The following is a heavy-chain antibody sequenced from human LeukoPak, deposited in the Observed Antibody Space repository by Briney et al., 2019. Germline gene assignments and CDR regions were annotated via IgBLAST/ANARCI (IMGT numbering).Heavy chain of an antibody. Sequence: GGSLRLSCAASGFTVSSNYMSWVRQAPGKGLEWVSSISSSSSYIYYADSVKGRFTISRDNAKNSLYLQMNSLRAEDTAVYYCARDGSRDGYNLDYFDYWGQGTLVTVSS. CDR2: ISSSSSYI. V-gene: IGHV3-21*01. CDR1: GFTVSSNY. D-gene: IGHD5-24*01. J-gene: IGHJ4*02. CDR3: ARDGSRDGYNLDYFDY.